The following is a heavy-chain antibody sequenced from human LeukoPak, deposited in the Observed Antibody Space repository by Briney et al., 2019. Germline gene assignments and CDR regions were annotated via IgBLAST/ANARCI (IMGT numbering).Heavy chain of an antibody. CDR1: GFTFDDYG. CDR3: AREKGVNGGDYYFDY. CDR2: INWNGGST. D-gene: IGHD3-10*01. Sequence: GGSLRLTCAASGFTFDDYGMSWVRQAPGKGLEWVSGINWNGGSTGYADSVKGRFTISRDNAKNSLYLQMNSLRAEDTALYYCAREKGVNGGDYYFDYWGQGTLVTVSS. V-gene: IGHV3-20*04. J-gene: IGHJ4*02.